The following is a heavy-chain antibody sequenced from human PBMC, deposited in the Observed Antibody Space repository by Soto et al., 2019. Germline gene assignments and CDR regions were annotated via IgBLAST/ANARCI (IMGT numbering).Heavy chain of an antibody. CDR3: ARDQGITMVRGPYYYGMDV. Sequence: GASVKVSCKASGYTFTSYAMHWVRQAPGQRLEWMGWINAGNGNTKYSQKFQGRVTITRDTSASTAYMELSSLRSEDTAVYYCARDQGITMVRGPYYYGMDVWGQGTTVTVSS. CDR2: INAGNGNT. CDR1: GYTFTSYA. D-gene: IGHD3-10*01. V-gene: IGHV1-3*01. J-gene: IGHJ6*02.